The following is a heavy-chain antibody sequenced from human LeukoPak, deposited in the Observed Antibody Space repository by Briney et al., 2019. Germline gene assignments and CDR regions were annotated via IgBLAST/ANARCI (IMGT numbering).Heavy chain of an antibody. CDR2: ISYDGSNK. CDR1: GFTFSSYA. V-gene: IGHV3-30-3*01. J-gene: IGHJ4*02. CDR3: ATDCSGGSCYSGRGY. Sequence: GGSLRLSCAASGFTFSSYAMHWVRQAPGKGLEWVAVISYDGSNKYYADSVKGRFTISRDNSKNTLYLQMNSLRAEDTAVYYCATDCSGGSCYSGRGYWGQGTLVTVSS. D-gene: IGHD2-15*01.